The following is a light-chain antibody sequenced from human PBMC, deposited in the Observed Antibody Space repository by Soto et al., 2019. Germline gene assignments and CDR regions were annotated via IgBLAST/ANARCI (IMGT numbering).Light chain of an antibody. CDR1: SSDIGGYSF. J-gene: IGLJ2*01. CDR2: DVR. Sequence: QSALTQPPSVSGSPGQSVTISCSGTSSDIGGYSFVPWYQQHPGNTPKLIIYDVRNRPSGVPDRFSGSKSGNTASLTISGLQAEDEADYYCCSYAGTYSVIFGGGTKLTVL. V-gene: IGLV2-11*01. CDR3: CSYAGTYSVI.